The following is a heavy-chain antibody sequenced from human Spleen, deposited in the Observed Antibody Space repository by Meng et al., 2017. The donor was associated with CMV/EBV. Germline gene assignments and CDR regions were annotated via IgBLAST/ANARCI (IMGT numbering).Heavy chain of an antibody. D-gene: IGHD5-12*01. CDR3: ARDKRSGYDFIHYGMDV. CDR1: GFTFSSYS. Sequence: GESLKISCAASGFTFSSYSMNWVRQAPGKGLEWVSSISSSSSYIYYADSVKGRFTISRDNAKNSLYLQMNSLRAEDTAVYYCARDKRSGYDFIHYGMDVWGQGTTVTVSS. J-gene: IGHJ6*02. CDR2: ISSSSSYI. V-gene: IGHV3-21*01.